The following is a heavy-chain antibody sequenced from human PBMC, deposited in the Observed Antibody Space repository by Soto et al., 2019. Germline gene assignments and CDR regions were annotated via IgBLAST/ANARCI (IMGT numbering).Heavy chain of an antibody. D-gene: IGHD6-19*01. V-gene: IGHV4-31*03. CDR3: ARVVEAVAGTHFDY. CDR2: IYYSGST. CDR1: GGSISSGGYY. J-gene: IGHJ4*02. Sequence: SETLSLTCTVSGGSISSGGYYWSWIRQHPGKGLEWIGYIYYSGSTYYNPSLKSRVTISVDTSKNQFSLKLSSVTAADTAVYYCARVVEAVAGTHFDYWGQGTLVTVSS.